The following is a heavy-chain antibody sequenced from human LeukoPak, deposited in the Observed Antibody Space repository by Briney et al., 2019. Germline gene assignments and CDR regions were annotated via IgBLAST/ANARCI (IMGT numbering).Heavy chain of an antibody. Sequence: PGGSLRLSCAASGFTFSGYWMSWVRQAPGKGLEWVANIKQDGSEKYYVDSVKGRFTISRDNAKNSLYLQMNSLRAEDTAVYYCARAGLTYYDFWSGYPYYMDVWCKGTTVTVSS. J-gene: IGHJ6*03. CDR1: GFTFSGYW. CDR2: IKQDGSEK. D-gene: IGHD3-3*01. V-gene: IGHV3-7*01. CDR3: ARAGLTYYDFWSGYPYYMDV.